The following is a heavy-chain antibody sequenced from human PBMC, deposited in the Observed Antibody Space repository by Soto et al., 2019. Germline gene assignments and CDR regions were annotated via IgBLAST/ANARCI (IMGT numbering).Heavy chain of an antibody. V-gene: IGHV3-23*01. CDR1: GFTFSSYA. Sequence: LRLSCAASGFTFSSYAMSWVRQAPGKGLEWVSAISGSGGSTYYADSVKGRFTISRDNSKNTLYLQMNSLRAEDTAVYYCAKDGIVVVPAAIILDYYYGMDVWGQGTTVTVSS. D-gene: IGHD2-2*01. J-gene: IGHJ6*02. CDR2: ISGSGGST. CDR3: AKDGIVVVPAAIILDYYYGMDV.